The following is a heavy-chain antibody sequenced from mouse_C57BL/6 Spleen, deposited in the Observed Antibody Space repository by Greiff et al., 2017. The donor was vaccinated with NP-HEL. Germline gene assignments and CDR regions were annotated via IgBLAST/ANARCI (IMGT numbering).Heavy chain of an antibody. CDR2: IHPNSGST. J-gene: IGHJ2*01. CDR1: GYTFTSYW. Sequence: VQLQQPGAELVKPGASVKLSCKASGYTFTSYWMPWVKQRPGQGLEWIGMIHPNSGSTNYNEKFKSKATLTVDKSSSTAYMQLSSLTSEDSAVYYCARYYDYDPFDYWGQGTTLTVSS. V-gene: IGHV1-64*01. CDR3: ARYYDYDPFDY. D-gene: IGHD2-4*01.